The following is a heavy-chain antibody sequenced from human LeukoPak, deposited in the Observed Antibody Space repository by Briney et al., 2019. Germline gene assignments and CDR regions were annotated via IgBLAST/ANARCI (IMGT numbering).Heavy chain of an antibody. V-gene: IGHV1-18*01. CDR1: GYTFTTYG. CDR2: ISAYNGNT. Sequence: GASVKVSCKASGYTFTTYGISWVRQAPGRGLEWMGWISAYNGNTNYARKFQGRVTMTTDTSTTTAYMELRSLKSDDTAAYYCARRLERHHDFDYWGQGTLVTVSS. J-gene: IGHJ4*02. CDR3: ARRLERHHDFDY. D-gene: IGHD1-1*01.